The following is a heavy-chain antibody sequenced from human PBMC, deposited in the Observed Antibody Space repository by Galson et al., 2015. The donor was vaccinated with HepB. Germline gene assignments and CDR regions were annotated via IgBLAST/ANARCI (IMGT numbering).Heavy chain of an antibody. D-gene: IGHD2-2*01. Sequence: SVKVSCKASGYTFTSYAMHWVRQAPGQRLEWMGWINAGNGNTKYSQKFQGRVTITRDTSASTAYMGLSSLRSEDTAVYYCARQYCSSTSCPLNYYYYYMDVWGKGATVTVSS. V-gene: IGHV1-3*01. J-gene: IGHJ6*03. CDR2: INAGNGNT. CDR3: ARQYCSSTSCPLNYYYYYMDV. CDR1: GYTFTSYA.